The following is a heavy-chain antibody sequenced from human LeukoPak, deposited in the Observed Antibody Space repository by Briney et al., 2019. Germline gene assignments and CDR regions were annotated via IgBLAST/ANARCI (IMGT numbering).Heavy chain of an antibody. J-gene: IGHJ3*02. D-gene: IGHD3-16*02. V-gene: IGHV4-61*01. CDR3: ARHLGTYRYSAFDI. Sequence: SETLSLTCNVSGDSVSSGIYYWNWIRQPPGKGLEWIGYIYYSGSTNYNPSLKSRVTISVDTSKNQFSLKVSSVTAADTAVYYCARHLGTYRYSAFDIWGRGTMVTVSS. CDR2: IYYSGST. CDR1: GDSVSSGIYY.